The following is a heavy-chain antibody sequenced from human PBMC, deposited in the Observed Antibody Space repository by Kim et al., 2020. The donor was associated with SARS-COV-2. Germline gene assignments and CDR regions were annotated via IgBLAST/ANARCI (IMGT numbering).Heavy chain of an antibody. CDR3: ARIPGVFSSSRGDYYGMDV. V-gene: IGHV4-59*13. CDR1: GGSISSYY. D-gene: IGHD2-2*01. J-gene: IGHJ6*02. Sequence: SETLSLTCTVSGGSISSYYWSWIRQPPGKGLEWIGYIYYSGSTNYNPSLKSRVTISVDTSKNQFSLKLSSVTAADTAVYYCARIPGVFSSSRGDYYGMDVWGQGTTVTVSS. CDR2: IYYSGST.